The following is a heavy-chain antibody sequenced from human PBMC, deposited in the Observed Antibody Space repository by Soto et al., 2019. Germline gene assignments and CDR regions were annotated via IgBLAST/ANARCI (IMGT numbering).Heavy chain of an antibody. V-gene: IGHV1-69*02. CDR1: GGTFSSYT. CDR2: IIPILGIA. Sequence: ASVKVSCKASGGTFSSYTISWVRQAPGQGLEWMGRIIPILGIANYAQKFQGRVTITGDKSTSTAYMELSRLRSDDTAVYYCARGATNPYYYYMDVWGKGTTVTVSS. J-gene: IGHJ6*03. CDR3: ARGATNPYYYYMDV.